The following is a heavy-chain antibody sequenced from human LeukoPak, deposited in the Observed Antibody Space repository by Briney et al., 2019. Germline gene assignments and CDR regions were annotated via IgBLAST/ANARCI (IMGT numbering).Heavy chain of an antibody. D-gene: IGHD3-10*01. CDR3: ARAFTYEGSGTFYGMDV. J-gene: IGHJ6*02. CDR2: ISSSSSYI. CDR1: GFTFSSYS. V-gene: IGHV3-21*01. Sequence: GGSLRLSCAASGFTFSSYSMNWVRQAPGKGLEWVSSISSSSSYIYYADSVKGRFTISRDNAKNSLYLQMNSLRAEDTAVYYCARAFTYEGSGTFYGMDVWGQGITVTVSS.